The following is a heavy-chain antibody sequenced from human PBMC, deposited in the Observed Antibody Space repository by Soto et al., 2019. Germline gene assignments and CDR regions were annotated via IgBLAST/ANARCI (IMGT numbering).Heavy chain of an antibody. CDR1: GGTFSSYA. V-gene: IGHV1-69*06. CDR2: IIPIFGTA. Sequence: ASVKVSCKASGGTFSSYAISWVRQAPGQGLEWMGGIIPIFGTANYAQKFQGRVTITADKSTSTAYMELSSLRSEDTAVYYCARAYSGSYLEYFQNWGQGTLVTVSS. D-gene: IGHD1-26*01. CDR3: ARAYSGSYLEYFQN. J-gene: IGHJ1*01.